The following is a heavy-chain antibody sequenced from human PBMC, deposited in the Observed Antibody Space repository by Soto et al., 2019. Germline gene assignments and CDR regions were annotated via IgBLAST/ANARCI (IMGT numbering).Heavy chain of an antibody. CDR3: ARSQGSSTSLDIYYYYYYGMDV. J-gene: IGHJ6*02. V-gene: IGHV1-69*01. Sequence: QVQLVQSGAEVNKPGSSVKVSCKASGGTFGSYAISWVRQAPGQGLEWMGGIIPIPGTANYAQKFQGRVTIAADESTSTAYLELSSLRSEDTAVYYCARSQGSSTSLDIYYYYYYGMDVWGQGTTVTVSS. CDR1: GGTFGSYA. D-gene: IGHD2-2*01. CDR2: IIPIPGTA.